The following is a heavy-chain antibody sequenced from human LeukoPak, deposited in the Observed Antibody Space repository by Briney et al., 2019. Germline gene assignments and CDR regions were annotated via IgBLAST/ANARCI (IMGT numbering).Heavy chain of an antibody. V-gene: IGHV3-30*18. Sequence: PGRSLRLSCAASGFTFSSYGMHWVRQAPGKGLEWVAVISYDGSNKYYADSVKGRFTISRDNSKNMLYLQMNSLRAEDTAVYYCAKDGISGAKDYWGQGTLVTVSS. CDR1: GFTFSSYG. CDR3: AKDGISGAKDY. J-gene: IGHJ4*02. CDR2: ISYDGSNK. D-gene: IGHD5-12*01.